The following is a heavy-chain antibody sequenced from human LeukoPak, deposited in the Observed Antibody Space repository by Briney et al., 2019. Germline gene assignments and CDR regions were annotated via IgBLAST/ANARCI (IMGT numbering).Heavy chain of an antibody. CDR2: ITSSSNYI. D-gene: IGHD6-13*01. Sequence: GGSLILSCVSSGFTFSSYNMTWVRPAPGKGLEWVSSITSSSNYIYYADSVKGRFTISIDNAKNSLDLKMNHLRAADPAVYYCARSGLIAAAGIWFDPWGQGTLVTVSS. V-gene: IGHV3-21*01. J-gene: IGHJ5*02. CDR1: GFTFSSYN. CDR3: ARSGLIAAAGIWFDP.